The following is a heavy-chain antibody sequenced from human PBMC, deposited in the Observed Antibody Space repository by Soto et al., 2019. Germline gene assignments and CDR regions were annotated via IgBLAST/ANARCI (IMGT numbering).Heavy chain of an antibody. J-gene: IGHJ5*02. CDR3: ARDYGGSSGWFDP. CDR2: MSPNSGNT. D-gene: IGHD4-17*01. CDR1: GYTFSSYD. Sequence: ASVEVSCKASGYTFSSYDLNWVRQATGQGLEWIGWMSPNSGNTGYAQKFQGRVTMTTNAAMSTAYMELSSLTSEDTAVYYCARDYGGSSGWFDPWGQGTLVTVSS. V-gene: IGHV1-8*01.